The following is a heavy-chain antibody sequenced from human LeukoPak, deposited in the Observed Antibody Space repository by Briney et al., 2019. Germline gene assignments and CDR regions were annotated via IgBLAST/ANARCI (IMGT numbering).Heavy chain of an antibody. CDR2: ISAYNGNT. D-gene: IGHD5-18*01. Sequence: GASVKVSYKASGYTFTSYGISWVRQAPGQGLEWMGWISAYNGNTNYAQKLQGRVTSTSTAYMELRSLRSDDTAVYYCAGDRVDTAMVPDYWGQGTLVTVSS. V-gene: IGHV1-18*04. J-gene: IGHJ4*02. CDR1: GYTFTSYG. CDR3: AGDRVDTAMVPDY.